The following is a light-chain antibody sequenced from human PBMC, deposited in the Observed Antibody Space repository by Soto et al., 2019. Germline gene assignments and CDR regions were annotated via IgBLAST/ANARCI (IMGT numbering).Light chain of an antibody. Sequence: EIVLTQSPGTLSLSPGERATLSCRASQSLSSRFLAWYQQKPGQAPGLLIYGASSRATGIPDSFSGSGSGTDLTLTISRLEAEDFAVYYCQHSGSAPNTLGQGTKLEIQ. CDR3: QHSGSAPNT. CDR2: GAS. J-gene: IGKJ2*01. V-gene: IGKV3-20*01. CDR1: QSLSSRF.